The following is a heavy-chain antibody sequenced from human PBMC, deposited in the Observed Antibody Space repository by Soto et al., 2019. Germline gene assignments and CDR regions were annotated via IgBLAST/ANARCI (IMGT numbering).Heavy chain of an antibody. J-gene: IGHJ3*02. D-gene: IGHD3-9*01. Sequence: QVRLQEWGPGLVKPSQPLSLKCYVSGGSITTGGRYWSWIRQLPGKGLEWIGDIYYSGNTYYDASSKSLVTISVEAAKNQSPLKLSSVTAADTAVYYCTQRLVFAGGDGFDIWGQGRLVTVSS. V-gene: IGHV4-31*01. CDR2: IYYSGNT. CDR3: TQRLVFAGGDGFDI. CDR1: GGSITTGGRY.